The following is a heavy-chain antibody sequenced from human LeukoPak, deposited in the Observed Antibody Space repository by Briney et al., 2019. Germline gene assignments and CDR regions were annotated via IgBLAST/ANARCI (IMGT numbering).Heavy chain of an antibody. Sequence: GESLKISCKGSGYSFTSYWIGWVRQMPGKGLEWMGIIYPGDSDTRYSPSFQGQVTISADKSISTAYLQWSSLKASDTAMYYCARLYDSSGYYYGWFDPWGQGTLVTVSS. CDR1: GYSFTSYW. V-gene: IGHV5-51*03. D-gene: IGHD3-22*01. J-gene: IGHJ5*02. CDR3: ARLYDSSGYYYGWFDP. CDR2: IYPGDSDT.